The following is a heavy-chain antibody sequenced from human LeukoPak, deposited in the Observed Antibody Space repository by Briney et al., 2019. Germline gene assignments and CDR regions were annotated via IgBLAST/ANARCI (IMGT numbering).Heavy chain of an antibody. D-gene: IGHD3-22*01. Sequence: ASVKVSCKPSGYTFTAYYMHWVRQAPGQGLEWMGWINTYNGNTDYAQKLQGRVTMTTDTSTSTAYMELRSLRSDDTALYYCATNYYDSSGYYSIDYWGQGTLVTVSS. CDR2: INTYNGNT. CDR1: GYTFTAYY. J-gene: IGHJ4*02. V-gene: IGHV1-18*04. CDR3: ATNYYDSSGYYSIDY.